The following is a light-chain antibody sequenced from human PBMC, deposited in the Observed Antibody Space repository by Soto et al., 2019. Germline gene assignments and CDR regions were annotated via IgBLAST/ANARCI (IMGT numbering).Light chain of an antibody. V-gene: IGLV2-8*01. Sequence: QSALTQPPSASGSPGQSVTISCTRTSSDVGGYNYVSWYQQHPGKAPKLMIYVVSKRPSGVPDRFSGSKSGNTASLTVSGLQAEDEADYYCSSYAGSNNFRVFGTGTKLTVL. CDR3: SSYAGSNNFRV. J-gene: IGLJ1*01. CDR2: VVS. CDR1: SSDVGGYNY.